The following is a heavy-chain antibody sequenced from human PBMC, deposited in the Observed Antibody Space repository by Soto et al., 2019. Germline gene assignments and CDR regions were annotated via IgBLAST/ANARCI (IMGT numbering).Heavy chain of an antibody. CDR3: AKVERAVAGIID. Sequence: EVQLLESGGGLVQPGGSLILSCAASGFTFSSYAMSWVRQAPGKGLDWVSAISVSVGSTYYADSMKGRFTISRDNSKNTLNLQMNSLRAEDTAVDYCAKVERAVAGIIDWGQGTLVTASS. D-gene: IGHD6-19*01. J-gene: IGHJ4*02. CDR2: ISVSVGST. V-gene: IGHV3-23*01. CDR1: GFTFSSYA.